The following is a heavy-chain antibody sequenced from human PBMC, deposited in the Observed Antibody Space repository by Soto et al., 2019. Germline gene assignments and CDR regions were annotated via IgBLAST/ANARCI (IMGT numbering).Heavy chain of an antibody. CDR3: ANIAAAGTSWFDP. J-gene: IGHJ5*02. CDR1: GGTFSSYT. CDR2: IIPILGIA. Sequence: SVTVSCQASGGTFSSYTISWVRQAPGQGLEWMGRIIPILGIANYAQKFQGRVTITADKSTSTAYMELSSLRSEDTAVYYCANIAAAGTSWFDPWGQGTLVTVSS. D-gene: IGHD6-13*01. V-gene: IGHV1-69*02.